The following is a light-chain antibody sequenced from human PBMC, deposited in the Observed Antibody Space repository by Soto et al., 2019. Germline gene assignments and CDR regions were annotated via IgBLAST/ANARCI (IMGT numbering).Light chain of an antibody. CDR2: EVS. V-gene: IGLV2-14*01. CDR1: SSDVGGYNY. J-gene: IGLJ1*01. CDR3: TSKTSSSTYV. Sequence: QPVLTQPASVSGSPGQSITISCTGTSSDVGGYNYVSWYQQHPGKAPKLMIYEVSNRPSGVSNRFSGSKSGNTASLTISGLQAEDEADYYCTSKTSSSTYVVGTGTKLTVL.